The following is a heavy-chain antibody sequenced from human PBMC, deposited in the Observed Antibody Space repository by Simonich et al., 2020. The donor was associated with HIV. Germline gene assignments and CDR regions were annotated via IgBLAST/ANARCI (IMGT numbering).Heavy chain of an antibody. CDR1: GGSFSGYF. CDR3: AAGHGLLRFLEWEGTYMDV. V-gene: IGHV4-34*01. CDR2: ISHRGST. J-gene: IGHJ6*03. D-gene: IGHD3-3*01. Sequence: QVHLQQWGAGLLKPSETLSLTCAVYGGSFSGYFWSWIRQPPGKGLEWIGEISHRGSTDYNPALKSRVTISVDTSKNQFSLKLSSVTAADTAVYYCAAGHGLLRFLEWEGTYMDVWGKGTTVTVSS.